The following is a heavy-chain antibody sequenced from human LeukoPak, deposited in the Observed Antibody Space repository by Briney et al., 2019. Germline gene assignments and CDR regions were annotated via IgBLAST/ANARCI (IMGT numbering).Heavy chain of an antibody. CDR2: IYYSGNT. D-gene: IGHD6-6*01. CDR3: ARQEGASSTSVYGMDV. Sequence: SETLSLTCSVPGGSVSSSSYYWGWIRQPPGKGLEWIGTIYYSGNTYYNPSLKSRVTISVDTSKHQFSLTLSSVTAADTAIYYCARQEGASSTSVYGMDVWGQGTTVTVSS. CDR1: GGSVSSSSYY. J-gene: IGHJ6*02. V-gene: IGHV4-39*01.